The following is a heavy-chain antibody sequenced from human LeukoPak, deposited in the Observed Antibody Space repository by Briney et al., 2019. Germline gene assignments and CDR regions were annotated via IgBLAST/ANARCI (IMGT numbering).Heavy chain of an antibody. CDR2: ISRSSSYI. Sequence: GGSLRLSCAASGFTFSSYAMSWVRQAPGKGLEWVSFISRSSSYIYYADSVKGRFTISRDNAKNSLYLQMNSLRAEDTAVYYCALGESTRPFDYWGQGTLVTVSS. CDR3: ALGESTRPFDY. V-gene: IGHV3-21*01. J-gene: IGHJ4*02. D-gene: IGHD3-10*01. CDR1: GFTFSSYA.